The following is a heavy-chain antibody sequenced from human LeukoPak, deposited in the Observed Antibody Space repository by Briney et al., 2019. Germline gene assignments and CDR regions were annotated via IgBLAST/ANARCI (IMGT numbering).Heavy chain of an antibody. CDR1: GGSISSYY. CDR2: IYTSGST. J-gene: IGHJ4*02. V-gene: IGHV4-4*07. CDR3: AREDLSSGWQRPYYFDY. D-gene: IGHD6-19*01. Sequence: PSETLSLTCTVSGGSISSYYWSWIRQPAGKGLEWIGRIYTSGSTNYNPSLKSRVTISVDKSKNQFSLKLSSVTAADTAVYYCAREDLSSGWQRPYYFDYWGQGTLVTVPS.